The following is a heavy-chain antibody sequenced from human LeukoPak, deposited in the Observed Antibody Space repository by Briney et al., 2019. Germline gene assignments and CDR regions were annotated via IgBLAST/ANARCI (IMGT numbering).Heavy chain of an antibody. CDR3: ARAPKPRDYDYVWGTYRPNWFDP. CDR1: GGSFSGYY. J-gene: IGHJ5*02. CDR2: TYYSGST. V-gene: IGHV4-30-4*08. D-gene: IGHD3-16*02. Sequence: PSETLSLTCAVYGGSFSGYYWSWIRQPPGKGLEWIGYTYYSGSTYYTPSLKSRLNISVDTSKNQFSLKLTSVTAADTAVYYCARAPKPRDYDYVWGTYRPNWFDPWGQGTLVTVSS.